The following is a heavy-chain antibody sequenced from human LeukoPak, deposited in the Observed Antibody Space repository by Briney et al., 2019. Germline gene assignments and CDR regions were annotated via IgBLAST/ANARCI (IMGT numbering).Heavy chain of an antibody. CDR3: ARFSNTYSGSYVGFDY. Sequence: PSETLSLTCTVSGGSISSSSYYWGWIRQPPGKGLEWIGSIYYSGSTYYNPSLKSRVTISVDTSKNQFSLKLSSVTAADTAVYYCARFSNTYSGSYVGFDYWGQGTLVTVSS. D-gene: IGHD1-26*01. V-gene: IGHV4-39*07. CDR1: GGSISSSSYY. J-gene: IGHJ4*02. CDR2: IYYSGST.